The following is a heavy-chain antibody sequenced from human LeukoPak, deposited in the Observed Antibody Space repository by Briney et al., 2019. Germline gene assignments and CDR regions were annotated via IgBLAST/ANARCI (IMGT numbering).Heavy chain of an antibody. CDR3: ARELLWFGELFPEGY. J-gene: IGHJ4*02. V-gene: IGHV3-21*01. CDR2: ISSSSSYI. Sequence: PGGSLRLSCAASGFTFSSYSMNWVRQAPGKGLEWASSISSSSSYIYYADSVKGRFTISRDNAKNSLYLQMNSLRAEDTAVYYCARELLWFGELFPEGYWGQGTLVTVSS. D-gene: IGHD3-10*01. CDR1: GFTFSSYS.